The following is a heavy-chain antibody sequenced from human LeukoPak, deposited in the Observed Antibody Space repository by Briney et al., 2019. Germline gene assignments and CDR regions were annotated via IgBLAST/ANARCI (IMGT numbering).Heavy chain of an antibody. CDR3: ASPAVGGGDSDY. J-gene: IGHJ4*02. Sequence: SETLSLTCTVSGGSISSYYWSWIRQPPGKGLEWIGYMLYSGSTNQKPSLRSRVTISVDTSKNQFSLKLSSVTAADTAVYYCASPAVGGGDSDYWGQGTLVTVSS. V-gene: IGHV4-59*08. CDR2: MLYSGST. CDR1: GGSISSYY. D-gene: IGHD2-21*02.